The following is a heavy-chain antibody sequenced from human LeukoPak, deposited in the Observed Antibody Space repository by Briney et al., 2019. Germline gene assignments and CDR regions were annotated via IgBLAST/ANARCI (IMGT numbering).Heavy chain of an antibody. Sequence: SETLSLTCTVSGGSISSYSWSWIRQPPEKGLEWIGYVYYSGSTNYNPSLKSRVTISVDTSKNQFSLKLSSVTAADTAVYYCARGAMVRGVITYYFDYWGQGTLVTVSS. CDR2: VYYSGST. V-gene: IGHV4-59*01. J-gene: IGHJ4*02. CDR3: ARGAMVRGVITYYFDY. CDR1: GGSISSYS. D-gene: IGHD3-10*01.